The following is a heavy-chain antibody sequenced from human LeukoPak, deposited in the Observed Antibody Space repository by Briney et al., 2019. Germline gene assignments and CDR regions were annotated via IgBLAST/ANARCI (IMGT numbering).Heavy chain of an antibody. CDR2: INSDGTST. D-gene: IGHD3-16*01. Sequence: GGSLRLSCAASGFTLSNAWMHWVRQAPGKGPVWVSRINSDGTSTSYANSVKGRFTISRDNAKNSLYLQMSNLRAEDTAVYFCARGGGLDVWGQGATVTVSS. CDR1: GFTLSNAW. J-gene: IGHJ6*02. V-gene: IGHV3-74*01. CDR3: ARGGGLDV.